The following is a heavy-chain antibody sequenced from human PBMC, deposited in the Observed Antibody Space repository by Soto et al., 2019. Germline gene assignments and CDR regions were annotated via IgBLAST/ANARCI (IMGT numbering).Heavy chain of an antibody. J-gene: IGHJ3*02. CDR1: GFTFSTYS. Sequence: PGGSLRLSCTASGFTFSTYSINWVRQAPGKGLEWVSSISSRSDIYYADSVKGRFTISRDNAKNTLYLQMNSLRAEDTAVYYCARVPGPDSSGYPDAFDIWGQGTMVTVSS. D-gene: IGHD3-22*01. CDR3: ARVPGPDSSGYPDAFDI. V-gene: IGHV3-21*01. CDR2: ISSRSDI.